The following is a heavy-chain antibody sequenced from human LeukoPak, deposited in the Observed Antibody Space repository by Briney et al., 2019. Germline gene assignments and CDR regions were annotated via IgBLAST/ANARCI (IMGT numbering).Heavy chain of an antibody. Sequence: GGSLRLSCAASGFAFSNYGMNWVRQAPGKGLEWVSGITGSGSTTYYADSVKGRFTISRDNAKNSLYLQMNSLRAEDTAVYYCARVSSGLHTIDYWGQGTLVTVSS. V-gene: IGHV3-23*01. J-gene: IGHJ4*02. CDR3: ARVSSGLHTIDY. D-gene: IGHD6-19*01. CDR1: GFAFSNYG. CDR2: ITGSGSTT.